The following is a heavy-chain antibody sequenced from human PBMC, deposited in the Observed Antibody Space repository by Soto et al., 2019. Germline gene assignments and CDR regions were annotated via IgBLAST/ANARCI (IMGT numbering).Heavy chain of an antibody. V-gene: IGHV4-30-4*01. CDR2: IYYSGST. CDR1: GGSIGSGDYY. CDR3: ARERRDSSGYYYEGDWFDP. J-gene: IGHJ5*02. Sequence: PSETLSLTCTVSGGSIGSGDYYWSWIRQPPGKGLEWIGYIYYSGSTYYNPSLKSRVTISVDTSKNQFSLKLSSVTAADTAVYYCARERRDSSGYYYEGDWFDPWGQGTLVTVSS. D-gene: IGHD3-22*01.